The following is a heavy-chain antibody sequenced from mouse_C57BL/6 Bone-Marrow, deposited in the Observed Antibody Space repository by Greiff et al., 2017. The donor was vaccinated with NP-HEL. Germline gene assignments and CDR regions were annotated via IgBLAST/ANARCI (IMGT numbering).Heavy chain of an antibody. D-gene: IGHD1-1*01. J-gene: IGHJ3*01. CDR3: ARSGYYGSKFAY. Sequence: VQLKQSGPELVKPGASVKISCKASGYSFTGYYMNWVKQSPEKSLEWIGEINPSTGGTTYNQKFKAKATLTVDKSSSTAYMQLKSLTSEDSAVYYCARSGYYGSKFAYWGQGTLVTVSA. V-gene: IGHV1-42*01. CDR2: INPSTGGT. CDR1: GYSFTGYY.